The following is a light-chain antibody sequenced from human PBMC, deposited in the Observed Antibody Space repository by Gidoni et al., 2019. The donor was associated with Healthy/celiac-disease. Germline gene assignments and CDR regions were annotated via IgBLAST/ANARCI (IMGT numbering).Light chain of an antibody. CDR2: RAS. J-gene: IGKJ1*01. Sequence: ELVLTQSPGTLSLSPGERVTRSCRASQSVSSSYLAWYQQKPGQAPSILIYRASSRATGLPDRFSGSGSGTDFTLTISRLEPEDFAVYYCQQYGSSVTFGQGTKVEIK. CDR1: QSVSSSY. CDR3: QQYGSSVT. V-gene: IGKV3-20*01.